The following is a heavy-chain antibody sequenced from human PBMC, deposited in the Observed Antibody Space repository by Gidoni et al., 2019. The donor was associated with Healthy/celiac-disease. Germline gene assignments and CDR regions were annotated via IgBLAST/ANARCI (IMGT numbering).Heavy chain of an antibody. D-gene: IGHD4-17*01. J-gene: IGHJ6*02. CDR1: GFPFSSSD. CDR3: VRGDHMTTVTGVDYGMDV. Sequence: EVQLVESGGGWVQPGGSLRLYCAASGFPFSSSDMHLVRQATGKGLEWVSAIGTAGDTYYPGSVKGRFTISRENAKNSLYLQMISLRAGDTAVYYCVRGDHMTTVTGVDYGMDVWGQGTTVTVSS. V-gene: IGHV3-13*01. CDR2: IGTAGDT.